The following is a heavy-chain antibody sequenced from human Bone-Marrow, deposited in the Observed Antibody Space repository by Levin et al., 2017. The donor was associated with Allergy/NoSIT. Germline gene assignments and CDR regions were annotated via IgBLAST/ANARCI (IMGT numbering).Heavy chain of an antibody. CDR1: GFTLSRYD. V-gene: IGHV3-13*04. D-gene: IGHD2-15*01. Sequence: PGGSLRLSCAASGFTLSRYDMHWIRQGPGKRLEWLSVTTTAGDTYYSGSVKGRFTISRENAKNSFYLQMNSVTAGDTAVYYCAREFCGGSSCYSFDHWGQGALVTVSS. CDR3: AREFCGGSSCYSFDH. CDR2: TTTAGDT. J-gene: IGHJ4*02.